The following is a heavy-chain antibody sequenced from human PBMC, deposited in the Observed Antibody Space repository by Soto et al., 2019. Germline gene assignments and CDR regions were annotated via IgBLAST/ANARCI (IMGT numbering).Heavy chain of an antibody. D-gene: IGHD6-6*01. V-gene: IGHV3-30-3*01. CDR1: GFTFSRYA. CDR3: AREGWGDSSIAARHHHHFDY. Sequence: QVQLVESGGGVVQPGRSLRLSCAASGFTFSRYAMHWVRQAPGKGLEWVAVISYDGSNKYYADSVKGRFTISRDNSKNTLYLQMNSLRAEDTAVYYCAREGWGDSSIAARHHHHFDYWGQGTLVTVSS. CDR2: ISYDGSNK. J-gene: IGHJ4*02.